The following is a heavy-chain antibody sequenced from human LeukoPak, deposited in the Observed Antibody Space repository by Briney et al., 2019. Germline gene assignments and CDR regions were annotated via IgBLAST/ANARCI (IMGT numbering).Heavy chain of an antibody. J-gene: IGHJ4*02. CDR3: ARGPSVAAHLDY. CDR2: IYHHGAT. V-gene: IGHV4-34*01. CDR1: GFTFSDYY. D-gene: IGHD5-12*01. Sequence: GSLRLSCAASGFTFSDYYMSWIRQPPGKGLEWIGEIYHHGATNYNPSLKSRVTLSVDKSKNQFSLELSSVTAADTAVYYCARGPSVAAHLDYWGQGTLVTVSS.